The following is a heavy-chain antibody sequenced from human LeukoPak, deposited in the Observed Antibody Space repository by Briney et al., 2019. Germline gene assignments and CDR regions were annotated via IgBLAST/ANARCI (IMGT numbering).Heavy chain of an antibody. J-gene: IGHJ6*02. D-gene: IGHD3-10*01. CDR3: TGDVLLWFGELDYYYGMDV. Sequence: GGSLRLSCAASGFTFSNAWMSWVRPAPGKGLEWVGRIKSKTDGGTTDYAAPVKGRFTISRDDSKNTLYLQMNSLKTEDTAVYYCTGDVLLWFGELDYYYGMDVWGQGTTVTVSS. V-gene: IGHV3-15*01. CDR2: IKSKTDGGTT. CDR1: GFTFSNAW.